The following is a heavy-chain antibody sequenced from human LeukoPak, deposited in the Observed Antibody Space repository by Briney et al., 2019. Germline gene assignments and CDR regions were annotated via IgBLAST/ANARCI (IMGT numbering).Heavy chain of an antibody. CDR3: ARNSVVVITFDI. D-gene: IGHD3-22*01. V-gene: IGHV4-39*07. J-gene: IGHJ3*02. CDR2: IYYSGST. CDR1: GFTFSSHGM. Sequence: GSLRLSCAASGFTFSSHGMNWVRQPPGKGLEWIGSIYYSGSTYYNPSLKSRVTISVDTSKNQFSLKLSSVTAADTAVYYCARNSVVVITFDIWGQGTMVTVSS.